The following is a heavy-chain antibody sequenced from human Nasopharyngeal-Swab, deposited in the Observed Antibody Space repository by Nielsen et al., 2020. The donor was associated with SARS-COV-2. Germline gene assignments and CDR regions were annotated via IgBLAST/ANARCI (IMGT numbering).Heavy chain of an antibody. Sequence: GESLKISCAASGFTFSSYSMNWVRQAPGKGLEWVSYISSSSSTIYYADSVKGRFTISRDNAKNSLYLQMNSLRAEDTAVYYCAKDRRPLDYWGQGTLVTVSS. CDR1: GFTFSSYS. CDR2: ISSSSSTI. D-gene: IGHD6-6*01. V-gene: IGHV3-48*04. CDR3: AKDRRPLDY. J-gene: IGHJ4*02.